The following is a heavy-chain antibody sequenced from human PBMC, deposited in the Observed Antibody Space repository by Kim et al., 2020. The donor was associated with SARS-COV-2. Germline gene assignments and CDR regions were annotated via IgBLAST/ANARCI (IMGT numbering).Heavy chain of an antibody. D-gene: IGHD4-17*01. CDR3: ARGDYGDLYYYYYYGMDV. CDR1: GGSISSSSYY. Sequence: SETLSLTCTVSGGSISSSSYYWGWIRQPPGKGLEWIGSIYYSGSTYYNPSLKSRVTISVDTSKNQFSLKLSSVTAADTAVYYCARGDYGDLYYYYYYGMDVWGQGTTVTVSS. V-gene: IGHV4-39*07. CDR2: IYYSGST. J-gene: IGHJ6*02.